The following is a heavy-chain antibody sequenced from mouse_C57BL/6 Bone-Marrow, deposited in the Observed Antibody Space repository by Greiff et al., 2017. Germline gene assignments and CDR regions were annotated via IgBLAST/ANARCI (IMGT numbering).Heavy chain of an antibody. J-gene: IGHJ2*01. D-gene: IGHD2-3*01. V-gene: IGHV7-3*01. Sequence: DVHLVESGGGLVQPGGSLSLSCAASGFTFTDYYMSWVRQPPGKALEWLGFIRNKANGYTTEYSASVKGRFTISRDNSQSILYLQMNALRAEDSATYYCARSDGYYDYWGQGTTLTVSS. CDR1: GFTFTDYY. CDR2: IRNKANGYTT. CDR3: ARSDGYYDY.